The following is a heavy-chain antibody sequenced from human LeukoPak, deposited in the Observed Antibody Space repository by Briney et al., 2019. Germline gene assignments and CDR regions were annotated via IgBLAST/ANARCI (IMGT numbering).Heavy chain of an antibody. V-gene: IGHV4-61*02. Sequence: SQTLSLTCTVSGGSISSGSYYWSWIRQPAGKGLEWIGRIYTSGSTNYNPSLKSRVTISVDTSKNQFSLKLSSVTAADTAVYYCARTAYDYVWGSSIDYWRQGTLVTVSS. CDR2: IYTSGST. CDR1: GGSISSGSYY. J-gene: IGHJ4*02. CDR3: ARTAYDYVWGSSIDY. D-gene: IGHD3-16*01.